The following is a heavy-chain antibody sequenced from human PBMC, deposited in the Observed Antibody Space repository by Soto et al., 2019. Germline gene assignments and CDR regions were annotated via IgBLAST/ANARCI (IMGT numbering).Heavy chain of an antibody. J-gene: IGHJ4*02. CDR2: MNPDSGHA. D-gene: IGHD2-15*01. CDR1: GYTFTNSD. Sequence: QVQLVQSGAEVKKPGASVKVSCKASGYTFTNSDINWVRQAPGQGLEWMGWMNPDSGHAAYAQKFQGRVTLTTSTSTSTVYMEMRSLESEDTAVYYCARRPHCSGGICYYGLDNWGQGTLVTVPS. V-gene: IGHV1-8*01. CDR3: ARRPHCSGGICYYGLDN.